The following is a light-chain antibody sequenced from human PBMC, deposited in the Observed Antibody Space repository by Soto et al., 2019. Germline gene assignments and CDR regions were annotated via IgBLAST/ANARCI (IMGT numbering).Light chain of an antibody. J-gene: IGKJ2*03. CDR3: QQYNSYPYS. CDR2: KAS. CDR1: QTIFSW. Sequence: IQMTKSPSTLSASVGDRVSITCRASQTIFSWLAWYQQKPGKAPKLVIYKASSLESGVPSRYSGSGSGTEFTLTISGLQPEDFAKYYCQQYNSYPYSFGQGTKLEIK. V-gene: IGKV1-5*03.